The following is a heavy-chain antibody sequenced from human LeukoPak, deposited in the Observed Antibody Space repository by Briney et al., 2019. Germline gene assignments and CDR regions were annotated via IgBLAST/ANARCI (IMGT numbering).Heavy chain of an antibody. J-gene: IGHJ4*02. CDR3: TTRRQDGW. CDR2: IKSKSDGGTI. V-gene: IGHV3-15*01. CDR1: GFTFSDAW. Sequence: PGGSLRLSCVGSGFTFSDAWMSWVRQAPGKGLEWVGRIKSKSDGGTIDYAAPVKGRFTISRNDSRNTLYLQMNSLKTEDTAVYYCTTRRQDGWWGQGTLVTVS. D-gene: IGHD2-15*01.